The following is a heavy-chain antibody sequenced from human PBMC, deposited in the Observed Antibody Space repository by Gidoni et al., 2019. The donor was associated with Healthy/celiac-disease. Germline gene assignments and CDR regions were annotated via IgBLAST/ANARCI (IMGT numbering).Heavy chain of an antibody. CDR2: ISWNSGSI. Sequence: EVQLVESGGGLVQPGRSLRLSCAASGFTFDDYAMHWVRQAPGKGLEWVSGISWNSGSIGYADSVKGRFTISRDNAKNSLYLQMNSLRAEDTALYYCAKAQGGHYYDSSGYYAFDYWGQGTLVTVSS. J-gene: IGHJ4*02. V-gene: IGHV3-9*01. CDR1: GFTFDDYA. CDR3: AKAQGGHYYDSSGYYAFDY. D-gene: IGHD3-22*01.